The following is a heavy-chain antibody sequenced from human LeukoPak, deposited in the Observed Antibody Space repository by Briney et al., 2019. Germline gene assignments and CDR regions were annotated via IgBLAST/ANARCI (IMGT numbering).Heavy chain of an antibody. D-gene: IGHD1-26*01. CDR1: GFTFSNAW. Sequence: GGSLRLSCAASGFTFSNAWMSWVRQAPGKGLEWVGRIKSKTDGGTADYAAPVKGRFTISRDDSKNTLYLQMNSLKTEDTAVYYCTTDLRHSGSPHRYWGQGTLVTVSS. V-gene: IGHV3-15*01. CDR2: IKSKTDGGTA. CDR3: TTDLRHSGSPHRY. J-gene: IGHJ4*02.